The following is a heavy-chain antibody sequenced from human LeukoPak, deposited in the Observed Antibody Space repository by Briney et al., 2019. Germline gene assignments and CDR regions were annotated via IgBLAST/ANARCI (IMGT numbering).Heavy chain of an antibody. V-gene: IGHV4-59*01. Sequence: SETLSLTCTVSGGSISSYYWSWIRQPPGKGLEWVGYIYYSGSTNYNPSLKSRVTMSVDTSKNQFSLKLSSVTAADTAVYYCARGQARFGELYQFDYWGQGTLVTVSS. CDR3: ARGQARFGELYQFDY. D-gene: IGHD3-10*01. J-gene: IGHJ4*02. CDR1: GGSISSYY. CDR2: IYYSGST.